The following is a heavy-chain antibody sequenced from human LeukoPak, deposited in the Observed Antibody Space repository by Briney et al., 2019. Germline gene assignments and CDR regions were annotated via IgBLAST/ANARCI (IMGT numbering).Heavy chain of an antibody. CDR1: GYTFSRHG. CDR2: VWYDGRNR. J-gene: IGHJ3*02. V-gene: IGHV3-33*01. Sequence: PGRSLTLSCAASGYTFSRHGIHWVRQAPGKGLEWVAVVWYDGRNRDYADSVKGRFTISKDNSNNMVFLQMDRLRAEDTAVYYCARDGYSGSYRGAFDIWGQGTMVTVSS. CDR3: ARDGYSGSYRGAFDI. D-gene: IGHD1-26*01.